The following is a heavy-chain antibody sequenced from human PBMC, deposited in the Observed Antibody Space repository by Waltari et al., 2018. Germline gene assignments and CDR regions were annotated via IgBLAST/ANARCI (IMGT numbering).Heavy chain of an antibody. CDR2: IYTSGGT. CDR1: GGSISSGSYY. Sequence: QVQLQESGPGLVKPSQTLSLTCTVSGGSISSGSYYWSWIRQPAGKGLEWIGYIYTSGGTNYNPSLKSRVTISVDTSKNQFSLKLSSVTAADTAVYYCARASVVYYYYGMDVWGQGTTVTVSS. D-gene: IGHD2-21*01. J-gene: IGHJ6*02. V-gene: IGHV4-61*09. CDR3: ARASVVYYYYGMDV.